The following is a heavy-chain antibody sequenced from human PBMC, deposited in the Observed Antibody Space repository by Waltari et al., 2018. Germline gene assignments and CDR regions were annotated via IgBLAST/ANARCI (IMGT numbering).Heavy chain of an antibody. Sequence: QVQLQESGAGLVKPSQTLSLTCTVSGGSISSGSYYWSWIRQPAGKGLEWIGYIYPSRSTNYNPALKRRVTIPVDTSKNQFSLKLSSVTAADTAVYYCARVRCSGGRCYSSDAFDNWGQGTMVTVSS. CDR1: GGSISSGSYY. J-gene: IGHJ3*02. D-gene: IGHD2-15*01. V-gene: IGHV4-61*09. CDR3: ARVRCSGGRCYSSDAFDN. CDR2: IYPSRST.